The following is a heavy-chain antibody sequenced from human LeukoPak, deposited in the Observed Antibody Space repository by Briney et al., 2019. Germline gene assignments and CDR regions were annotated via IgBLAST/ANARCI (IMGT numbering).Heavy chain of an antibody. V-gene: IGHV7-4-1*02. D-gene: IGHD3/OR15-3a*01. CDR2: INTNTVNP. J-gene: IGHJ4*02. CDR1: GYTFTNYA. CDR3: ARGTSGLVTTNDY. Sequence: ASVKVSCKASGYTFTNYAMNWVRQAPGQGLEWMGWINTNTVNPTYAQGFTGRFVFSLDTSVSTAYLQISSLKAKDTAIYYCARGTSGLVTTNDYWGQGTLVTVSS.